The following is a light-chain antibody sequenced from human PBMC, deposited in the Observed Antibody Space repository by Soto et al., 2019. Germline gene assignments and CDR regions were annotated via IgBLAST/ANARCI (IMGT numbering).Light chain of an antibody. CDR2: AAS. Sequence: AIQMTESPSSLSASVGDRVTITCRAIQDIRNDLACYQQKPGKAPKLLIYAASSLQSGVSSRLSGSGSGTDFTLTISSLQPEDFATYHSLQDYNXQHTCGQGT. V-gene: IGKV1-6*01. CDR1: QDIRND. CDR3: LQDYNXQHT. J-gene: IGKJ2*01.